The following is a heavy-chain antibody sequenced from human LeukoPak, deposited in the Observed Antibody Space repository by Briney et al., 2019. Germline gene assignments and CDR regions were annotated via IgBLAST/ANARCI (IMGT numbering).Heavy chain of an antibody. CDR2: IYPRDGST. CDR1: GGTFSSYA. CDR3: ARDQEGFDY. J-gene: IGHJ4*02. Sequence: GASVKVSCKASGGTFSSYAISWVRQAPGQGLEWMGMIYPRDGSTSYAQKFQGRVTMTRDTSTSTVHMELSGLRSEDTAVYYCARDQEGFDYWGQGTLVTVSS. V-gene: IGHV1-46*01.